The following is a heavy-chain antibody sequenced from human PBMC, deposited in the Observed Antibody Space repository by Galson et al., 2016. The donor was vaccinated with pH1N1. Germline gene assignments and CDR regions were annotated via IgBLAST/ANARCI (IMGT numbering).Heavy chain of an antibody. CDR1: GYTFASYA. V-gene: IGHV7-4-1*02. Sequence: SVKVSCKASGYTFASYAINWVRQVPGQGLEWMGWIHTTTGDPSYGQGFTGRFVFSLDTSVTTAYLQISSLKTEDAAVYYCARERYRCSGGSCYFDSWGQGPLVTVSS. CDR2: IHTTTGDP. D-gene: IGHD2-15*01. CDR3: ARERYRCSGGSCYFDS. J-gene: IGHJ4*02.